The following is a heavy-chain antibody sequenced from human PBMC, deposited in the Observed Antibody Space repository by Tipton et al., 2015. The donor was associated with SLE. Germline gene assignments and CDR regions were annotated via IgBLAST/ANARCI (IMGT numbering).Heavy chain of an antibody. CDR1: GFTFSSYA. Sequence: SLRLSCAASGFTFSSYAMHWVRQAPGKGLEWVAVISYDGSNKYYADSVKGRFTISRDNAKNSLYLQMNSLRAEDTAVYYCARGGSIFGVVTPDYWGQGTLVTVSS. V-gene: IGHV3-30-3*01. CDR2: ISYDGSNK. D-gene: IGHD3-3*01. J-gene: IGHJ4*02. CDR3: ARGGSIFGVVTPDY.